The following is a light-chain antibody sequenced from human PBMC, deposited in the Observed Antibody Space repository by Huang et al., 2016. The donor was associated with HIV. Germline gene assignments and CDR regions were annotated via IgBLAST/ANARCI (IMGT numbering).Light chain of an antibody. CDR3: KQYGGSPRT. J-gene: IGKJ2*01. CDR1: QIVTKNC. V-gene: IGKV3-20*01. Sequence: GETVTPLGVARQIVTKNCLCLCQKKPGPAPRVVSYGASSRATGIPDRFSGSGSGTDFTLTISRLEPDDFVVYYCKQYGGSPRTFGQGTKLEIK. CDR2: GAS.